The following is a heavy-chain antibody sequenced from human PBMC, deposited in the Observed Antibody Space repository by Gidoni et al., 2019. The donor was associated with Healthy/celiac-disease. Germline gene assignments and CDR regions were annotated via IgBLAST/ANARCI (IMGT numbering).Heavy chain of an antibody. D-gene: IGHD4-4*01. J-gene: IGHJ6*02. Sequence: EVQLVASGGVVVHPGGSLRLSCAASGFTFDDYAMHWVRQAPGKGLEWVSLISWDGGSTYYADSVKGRFTISRDNSKNSLYLQMNSLRAEDTALYYCAKDIGHHYSKGLLHYYYYGMDVWGQGTTVTVSS. CDR1: GFTFDDYA. CDR2: ISWDGGST. V-gene: IGHV3-43D*04. CDR3: AKDIGHHYSKGLLHYYYYGMDV.